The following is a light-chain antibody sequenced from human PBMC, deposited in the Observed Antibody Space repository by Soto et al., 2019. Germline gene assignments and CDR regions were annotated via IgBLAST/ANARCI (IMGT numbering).Light chain of an antibody. CDR2: STN. Sequence: QAVVTQEPSLTVSPGGTVTLTCASSTGAVTSGHYPNWFQQQPGQAPRALMHSTNNNHSWTPARFSGSLRGGKAALTLSGVQHEDEAEYYCLLYDGDSWVCGGGTKLTVL. CDR3: LLYDGDSWV. V-gene: IGLV7-43*01. CDR1: TGAVTSGHY. J-gene: IGLJ3*02.